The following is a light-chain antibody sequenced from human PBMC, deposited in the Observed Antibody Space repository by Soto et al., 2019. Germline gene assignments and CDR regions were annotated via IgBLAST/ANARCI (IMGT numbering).Light chain of an antibody. CDR1: QSVSSN. Sequence: EIVMTQSPATLSVSPGERATLSCRASQSVSSNLAWYQQKPGQAPTLVIYGASARATGIPARFSGSGSGTEFTLTISSLQSEEFAVYYCQQYDRWPVTFGGGTKVEIK. J-gene: IGKJ4*01. CDR2: GAS. V-gene: IGKV3-15*01. CDR3: QQYDRWPVT.